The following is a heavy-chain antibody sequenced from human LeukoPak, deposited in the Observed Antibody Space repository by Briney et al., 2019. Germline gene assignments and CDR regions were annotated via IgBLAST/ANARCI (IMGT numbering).Heavy chain of an antibody. Sequence: ASVKVSCKASGYTFTSYGISWVRQAPGQGLEWMGWISTYSGNTNLAQNLQGRVTMTTDTSTGTAYMELRSLRSDDTAVYYCARANGDYPDWGQGTLVTVSS. J-gene: IGHJ4*02. V-gene: IGHV1-18*01. CDR1: GYTFTSYG. D-gene: IGHD4-17*01. CDR2: ISTYSGNT. CDR3: ARANGDYPD.